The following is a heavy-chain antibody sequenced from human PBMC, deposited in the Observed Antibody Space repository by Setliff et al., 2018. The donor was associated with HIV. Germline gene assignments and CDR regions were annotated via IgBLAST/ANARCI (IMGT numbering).Heavy chain of an antibody. J-gene: IGHJ4*02. CDR1: GGSFSGYH. Sequence: PSETLSLTCAVYGGSFSGYHWSWIRQSPGKGLEWIGEIDHSGSTDDNPSLKSRVSMSVDTSKNQFSLRLTSVTAADTAVYYCVRQGAVTGHSFDSWGPGALVTVSS. CDR3: VRQGAVTGHSFDS. D-gene: IGHD6-19*01. V-gene: IGHV4-34*01. CDR2: IDHSGST.